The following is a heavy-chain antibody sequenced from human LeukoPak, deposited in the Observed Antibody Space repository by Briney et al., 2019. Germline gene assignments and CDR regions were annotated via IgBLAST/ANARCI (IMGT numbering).Heavy chain of an antibody. CDR1: GGSFSGYY. D-gene: IGHD5-12*01. CDR3: ARPRNIVGTPRGMDG. J-gene: IGHJ6*04. V-gene: IGHV4-34*01. CDR2: INHSGST. Sequence: SETLSLTCAVYGGSFSGYYWSWIRQPPGKGLEWIGEINHSGSTNYNPSLKSRVTISVDTSKNQFSLKLSSVTAADTAVYYCARPRNIVGTPRGMDGLGKGTTVTVSS.